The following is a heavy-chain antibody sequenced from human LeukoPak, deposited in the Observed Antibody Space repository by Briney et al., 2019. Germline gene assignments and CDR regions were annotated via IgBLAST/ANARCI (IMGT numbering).Heavy chain of an antibody. CDR2: IYYSGST. CDR1: GGSISSSSYY. CDR3: ARQGMLRDY. D-gene: IGHD2-15*01. V-gene: IGHV4-39*01. J-gene: IGHJ4*02. Sequence: SETLSLTCTVSGGSISSSSYYWGWIRQPPGKGLEWIGSIYYSGSTYYNPSLKSRVTISVDTSKNQFSLKLSSVTAADTAVYYCARQGMLRDYWGQGTLVTVSP.